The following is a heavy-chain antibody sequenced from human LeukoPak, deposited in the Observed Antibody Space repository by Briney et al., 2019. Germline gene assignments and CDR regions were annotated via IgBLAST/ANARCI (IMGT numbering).Heavy chain of an antibody. J-gene: IGHJ3*02. D-gene: IGHD1-26*01. CDR2: IKQDGSEK. CDR1: GFPFSTYW. Sequence: GGSLRLSCAASGFPFSTYWMSWVRQAPGKGLEWVANIKQDGSEKYYVDSVKGRFTISRDNAKNSLYLQMNSLRAEDTAVYYCARGQWEGDAFDIWGQGTMVTVSS. V-gene: IGHV3-7*01. CDR3: ARGQWEGDAFDI.